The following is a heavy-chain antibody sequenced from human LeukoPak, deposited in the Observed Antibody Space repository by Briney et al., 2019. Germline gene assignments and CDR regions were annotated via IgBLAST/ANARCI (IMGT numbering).Heavy chain of an antibody. D-gene: IGHD3-16*02. CDR2: IWYDGSNK. CDR1: GFTFSSYG. V-gene: IGHV3-33*01. Sequence: GGSLRLSCAASGFTFSSYGMHWVRQAPGKGLEWVAVIWYDGSNKYYADSVKGRFTISRDNSKNTLYLQMNSLRAEDTAVYYCARDLGSYDYAWGSYRYINVRDYWGQGTLVTVSS. J-gene: IGHJ4*02. CDR3: ARDLGSYDYAWGSYRYINVRDY.